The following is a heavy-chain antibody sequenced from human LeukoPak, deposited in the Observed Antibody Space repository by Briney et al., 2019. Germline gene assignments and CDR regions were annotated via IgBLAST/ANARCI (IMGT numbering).Heavy chain of an antibody. Sequence: SETLSLTCAVYGGSFSGYYWSWIRQPPGKRLEWIGEINHSGSTNYNPSLKSRVTISVDTSKNQFSLKLSSVTAADTAVYYCARGVLGSSYYYDSSGYYYFDYWGQGTLVTVSS. V-gene: IGHV4-34*01. CDR2: INHSGST. CDR3: ARGVLGSSYYYDSSGYYYFDY. CDR1: GGSFSGYY. D-gene: IGHD3-22*01. J-gene: IGHJ4*02.